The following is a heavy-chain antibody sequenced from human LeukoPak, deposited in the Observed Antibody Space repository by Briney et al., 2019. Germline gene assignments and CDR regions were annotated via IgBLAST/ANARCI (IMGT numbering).Heavy chain of an antibody. CDR1: AFIFSGHW. CDR3: ARHRYGSGNYYNGNWFDP. D-gene: IGHD3-10*01. V-gene: IGHV4-4*02. J-gene: IGHJ5*02. CDR2: IYHSGIT. Sequence: GSLRLSCEGSAFIFSGHWMNWVRQPPGKGLEWIGEIYHSGITYYNPSLKSRLTMSVDTSKSQFSLKLSSVTAADTAVYYCARHRYGSGNYYNGNWFDPWGQGTLVTVSS.